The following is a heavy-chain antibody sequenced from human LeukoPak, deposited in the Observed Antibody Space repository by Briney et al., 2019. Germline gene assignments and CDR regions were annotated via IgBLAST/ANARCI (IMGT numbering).Heavy chain of an antibody. CDR3: TYYDILTGYYR. V-gene: IGHV4-59*01. D-gene: IGHD3-9*01. J-gene: IGHJ4*02. Sequence: SETLSLTCTVSGGSISSYYWSWIRQPPGKGLEWIGYIYYSGSTNYNPSLKSRVTISVDTSKNQFPLKLSSVTAADTAVYYCTYYDILTGYYRWGQGTMVTVSS. CDR2: IYYSGST. CDR1: GGSISSYY.